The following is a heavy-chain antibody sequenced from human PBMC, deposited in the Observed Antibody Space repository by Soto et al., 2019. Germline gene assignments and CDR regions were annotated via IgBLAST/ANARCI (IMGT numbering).Heavy chain of an antibody. J-gene: IGHJ6*02. D-gene: IGHD6-25*01. V-gene: IGHV3-53*04. Sequence: EVQLVESGGGLVQPGGSLRLSCAASGFTVSGNYMSWVRQAPGKGLEWVSITYTGGHTYYADSVKGRFTISRDNSKTTLYLQMNSLRAEDTAVYYCAIDGGPAGGMCVWGQGTTVTVSS. CDR2: TYTGGHT. CDR1: GFTVSGNY. CDR3: AIDGGPAGGMCV.